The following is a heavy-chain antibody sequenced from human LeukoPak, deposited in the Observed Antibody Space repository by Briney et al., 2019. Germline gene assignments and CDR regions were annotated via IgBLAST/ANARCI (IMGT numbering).Heavy chain of an antibody. Sequence: SETLSLTCTVSGGSISGTYYWRWIRPPPGKGLEWIGYIYYTGTTDSNPSLKSRVTISLDTSKNQFSLKLSSVTAADTAVYYCARQDPKYAFDIWGQGTMVTVTS. CDR1: GGSISGTYY. J-gene: IGHJ3*02. CDR3: ARQDPKYAFDI. V-gene: IGHV4-59*08. CDR2: IYYTGTT.